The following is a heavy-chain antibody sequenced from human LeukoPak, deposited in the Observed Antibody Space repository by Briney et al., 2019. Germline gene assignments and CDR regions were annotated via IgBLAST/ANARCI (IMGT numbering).Heavy chain of an antibody. CDR2: INHSGRA. CDR3: ARDRFTTATFRNNYYGMDV. D-gene: IGHD2-15*01. V-gene: IGHV4-34*01. CDR1: GGSFSGYY. J-gene: IGHJ6*02. Sequence: SKILSSTGAVHGGSFSGYYWRWIWIRQPPGKGLEWIGEINHSGRANYKPSLKSRVTISLDTSKNHFSLRPSSVTAADTAVYYCARDRFTTATFRNNYYGMDVWGQGTTVTVSS.